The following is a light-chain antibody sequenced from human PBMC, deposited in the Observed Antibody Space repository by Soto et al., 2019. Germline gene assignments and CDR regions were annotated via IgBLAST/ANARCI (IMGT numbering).Light chain of an antibody. CDR1: QSVGSY. J-gene: IGKJ4*01. CDR2: DAS. V-gene: IGKV3-11*01. CDR3: QRRNNCS. Sequence: EIVLTQSPATLSLSPGERATLSCRASQSVGSYLAWYPQKPGQAPRLLIYDASNRATGIPARFSGSGSGTDFTLTISSLEPEDFKVYYCQRRNNCSFGGRTKVEIK.